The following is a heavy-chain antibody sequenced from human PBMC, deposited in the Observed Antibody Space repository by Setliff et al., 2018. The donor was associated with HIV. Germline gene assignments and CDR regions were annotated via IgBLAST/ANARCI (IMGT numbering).Heavy chain of an antibody. Sequence: PSETLSLTCTVSGGSISSHYWSWIRQPPGKGLEWIGSIFYSGSTNYNPSLKSRVTISADPSKNQFSLKLGSVTAAETAVYYCARLAGSGGGFYYYYSYMDVWDKGTTVTVSS. J-gene: IGHJ6*03. D-gene: IGHD3-16*01. CDR2: IFYSGST. V-gene: IGHV4-59*08. CDR1: GGSISSHY. CDR3: ARLAGSGGGFYYYYSYMDV.